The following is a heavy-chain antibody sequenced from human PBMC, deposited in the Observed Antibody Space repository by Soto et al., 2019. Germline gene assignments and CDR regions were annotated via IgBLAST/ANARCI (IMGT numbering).Heavy chain of an antibody. CDR2: IYYSGST. V-gene: IGHV4-31*03. Sequence: LSLTCTVSGGSISSGGYYWSWIRQHPGKGLEWIGYIYYSGSTYYNPSLKSRVTISVDTSKNQFSLKLSSVTAADTAVYYCARVAGSLWFGAPYYYGMDVWGQGTTVTVSS. CDR1: GGSISSGGYY. D-gene: IGHD3-10*01. J-gene: IGHJ6*02. CDR3: ARVAGSLWFGAPYYYGMDV.